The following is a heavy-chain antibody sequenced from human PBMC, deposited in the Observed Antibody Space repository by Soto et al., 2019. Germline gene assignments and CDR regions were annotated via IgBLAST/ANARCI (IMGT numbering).Heavy chain of an antibody. V-gene: IGHV1-69*01. CDR1: GGVFRNYA. Sequence: QVQLVQSGAEVKKPGSSVKVSCKASGGVFRNYAINWVRQAPGQGLEWMGGIIPVFGTADYPQKFQGRVTITADESTTTAYMELTSLKTDDTPVYFCARDRWGSYSFDSWGQGTLVTVAS. J-gene: IGHJ5*01. CDR2: IIPVFGTA. D-gene: IGHD1-26*01. CDR3: ARDRWGSYSFDS.